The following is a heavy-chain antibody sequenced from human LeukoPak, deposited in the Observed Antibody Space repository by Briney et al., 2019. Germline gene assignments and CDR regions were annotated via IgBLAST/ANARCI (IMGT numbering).Heavy chain of an antibody. Sequence: PSETLSPTCAVYGGSFSGYYWSWIRQPPGKGLEWIGEINHSGSTNYNPSLKSRVTISVDTSKNQFSLKLSSVTAADTAVYYCARAPYYGSGSYYKGGIYYYYGMDVWGQGTTVTVSS. J-gene: IGHJ6*02. CDR1: GGSFSGYY. D-gene: IGHD3-10*01. CDR3: ARAPYYGSGSYYKGGIYYYYGMDV. V-gene: IGHV4-34*01. CDR2: INHSGST.